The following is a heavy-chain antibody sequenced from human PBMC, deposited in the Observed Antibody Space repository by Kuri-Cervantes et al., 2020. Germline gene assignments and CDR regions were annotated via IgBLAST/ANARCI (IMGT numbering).Heavy chain of an antibody. J-gene: IGHJ6*03. D-gene: IGHD3-10*01. CDR2: ISGSGSST. V-gene: IGHV3-23*01. CDR3: AKDRRVRGVYPLHYYYYMDV. CDR1: GFTFSSSA. Sequence: GGSLRLSCAASGFTFSSSAMSWVRQAPGKGLQWVSTISGSGSSTYYADSVKGRFTISRDNAKNSLYLQMNSLRAEDTAVYYCAKDRRVRGVYPLHYYYYMDVWGKGTTVTVSS.